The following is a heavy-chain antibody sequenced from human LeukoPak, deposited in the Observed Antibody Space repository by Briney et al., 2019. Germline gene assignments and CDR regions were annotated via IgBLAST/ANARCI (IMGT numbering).Heavy chain of an antibody. CDR3: ARGKPYGDYSY. CDR2: IYYSGST. D-gene: IGHD4-17*01. J-gene: IGHJ4*02. V-gene: IGHV4-30-4*01. Sequence: PSETLSLTCTVSGGSISSGDYYWSWIRQPPGKGLEWIGYIYYSGSTSYNPSLKSRVTISVDTSKNQFSLKLSSVTAVDTAVYYCARGKPYGDYSYWGQGTLVTVSS. CDR1: GGSISSGDYY.